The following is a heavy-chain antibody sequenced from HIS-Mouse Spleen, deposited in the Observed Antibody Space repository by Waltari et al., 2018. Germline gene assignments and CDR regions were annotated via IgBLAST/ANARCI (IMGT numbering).Heavy chain of an antibody. Sequence: QLQLQESGPGLVKPSETLSLTCTVSGGSISSSSYYWGWIRQPPGKGLAWIGSIHYSGSSYYSPSRKSRVTISVDTSKNQFARKLSSVTAADTAVYYCAREIPYSSSWYDWYFDLWGRGTLVTVSS. CDR1: GGSISSSSYY. CDR3: AREIPYSSSWYDWYFDL. D-gene: IGHD6-13*01. V-gene: IGHV4-39*07. CDR2: IHYSGSS. J-gene: IGHJ2*01.